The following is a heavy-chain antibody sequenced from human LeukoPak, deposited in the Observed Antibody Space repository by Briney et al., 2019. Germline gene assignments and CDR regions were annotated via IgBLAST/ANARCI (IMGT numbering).Heavy chain of an antibody. V-gene: IGHV4-30-4*08. J-gene: IGHJ5*02. Sequence: PSETLSLTCTVSGGSISSGDYYWSWIRQPPGKVLEWSGYIYYSGSTYYNPSLKSLVTISVDTSKNQLSMTLSSVTAADTAVYYCARGYSSGNWFDPWGQGTLVTVSS. CDR3: ARGYSSGNWFDP. D-gene: IGHD2-15*01. CDR2: IYYSGST. CDR1: GGSISSGDYY.